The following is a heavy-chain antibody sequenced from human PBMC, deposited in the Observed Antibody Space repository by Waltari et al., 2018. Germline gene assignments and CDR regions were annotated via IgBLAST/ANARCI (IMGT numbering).Heavy chain of an antibody. D-gene: IGHD4-4*01. J-gene: IGHJ6*02. CDR3: ARGSNYPYYYYGMDV. CDR2: ISSNGGST. CDR1: GFTFSSYA. V-gene: IGHV3-64*07. Sequence: EVQLVESGGGLVQPGGSLRPSCAASGFTFSSYAMHCVRQAPGKGLEYVSAISSNGGSTYYADSVKGRFTISRDNSKNTLYLQMGSLRAEDMAVYYCARGSNYPYYYYGMDVWGQGTTVTVSS.